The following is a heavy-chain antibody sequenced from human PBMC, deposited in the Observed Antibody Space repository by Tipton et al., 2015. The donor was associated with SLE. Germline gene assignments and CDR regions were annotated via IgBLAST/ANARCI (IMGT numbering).Heavy chain of an antibody. Sequence: SLRLSCAASGFTLSDFEVHWVRQAPGKGLEWVAVISYDGHNRYYADSVKGRFTISRDNSKNTLYLQMNRLRAEDTAVYYCASGLLTDFDYWGQGILVTVSS. CDR2: ISYDGHNR. J-gene: IGHJ4*02. D-gene: IGHD3-9*01. CDR3: ASGLLTDFDY. CDR1: GFTLSDFE. V-gene: IGHV3-30*04.